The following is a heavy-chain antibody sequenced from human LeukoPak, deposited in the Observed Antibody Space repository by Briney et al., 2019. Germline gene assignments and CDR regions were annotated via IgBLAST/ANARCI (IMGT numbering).Heavy chain of an antibody. J-gene: IGHJ3*02. Sequence: GGSLRLSCAASGFTFDDYGMSWVRQAPGKGLEWVSGINWNGGSTGYADSVKGRFTISRDNAKNSLYLQMNSLRAEVTALYYCARDGPSSGYYHHDAFDIWGQGTMVTVSS. V-gene: IGHV3-20*04. D-gene: IGHD3-22*01. CDR2: INWNGGST. CDR3: ARDGPSSGYYHHDAFDI. CDR1: GFTFDDYG.